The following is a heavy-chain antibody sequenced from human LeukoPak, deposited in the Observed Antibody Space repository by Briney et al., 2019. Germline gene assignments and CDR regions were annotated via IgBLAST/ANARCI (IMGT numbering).Heavy chain of an antibody. D-gene: IGHD3-10*01. CDR1: GFTFSSYA. Sequence: PGGSLRLSCAASGFTFSSYAMSWVRQAPGKGLEWVSAISGSDGSTYYADSVKGRFTISRDNSKNTLYLQMNSLRAEDTAVYYCAKGLGSGSYYKIDYWGQGTLVTVSS. CDR2: ISGSDGST. CDR3: AKGLGSGSYYKIDY. J-gene: IGHJ4*02. V-gene: IGHV3-23*01.